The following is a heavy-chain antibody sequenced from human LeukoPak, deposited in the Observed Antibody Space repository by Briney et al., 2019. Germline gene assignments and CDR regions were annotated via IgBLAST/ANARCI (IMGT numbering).Heavy chain of an antibody. D-gene: IGHD4-17*01. CDR1: GDSVSSNSAA. J-gene: IGHJ6*03. Sequence: SQTLSRTCAISGDSVSSNSAAWTWIRQSPSRGLELLGRTYYRSKWDNDYAVSVKSRITINPDTSKNQFSLQLNSVTPEDTAVYYCARGRVTTIANYYYYYIDVWGKGTTVTVSS. CDR3: ARGRVTTIANYYYYYIDV. CDR2: TYYRSKWDN. V-gene: IGHV6-1*01.